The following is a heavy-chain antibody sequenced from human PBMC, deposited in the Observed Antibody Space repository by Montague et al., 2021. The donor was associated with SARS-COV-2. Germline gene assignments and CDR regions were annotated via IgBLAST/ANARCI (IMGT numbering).Heavy chain of an antibody. D-gene: IGHD2-21*02. CDR1: GGSISYGSCF. Sequence: TLFLTRTLSGGSISYGSCFWTWIRQPAGKGLEWIGRIHTSGSTNYXPSLKSRVAISIDTSKDQFSLELSSVTAADTAVYYCASSHCGGDCYSGQGTLVTVSS. CDR3: ASSHCGGDCY. CDR2: IHTSGST. J-gene: IGHJ4*02. V-gene: IGHV4-61*02.